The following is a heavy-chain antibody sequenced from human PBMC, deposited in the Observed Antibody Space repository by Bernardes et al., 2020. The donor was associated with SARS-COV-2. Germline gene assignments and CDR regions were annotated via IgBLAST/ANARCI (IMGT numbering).Heavy chain of an antibody. J-gene: IGHJ3*02. CDR2: ISSSSSYI. CDR1: GFTFSSYS. CDR3: AREIGSRWDTSHAFDI. Sequence: GGSLRLSCAASGFTFSSYSMNWVRQAPGKGLEWVSSISSSSSYIYYADSVKGRFTISRDNAKNSLYLQMNSLRAEDTAVYYCAREIGSRWDTSHAFDIWGQGTMVTVSS. D-gene: IGHD1-26*01. V-gene: IGHV3-21*01.